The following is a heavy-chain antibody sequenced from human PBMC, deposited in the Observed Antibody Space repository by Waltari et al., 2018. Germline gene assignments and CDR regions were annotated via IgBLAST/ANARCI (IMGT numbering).Heavy chain of an antibody. D-gene: IGHD6-13*01. CDR2: ISWNSGSI. Sequence: EVQLVESGGGLAHPGSSLRLPVAASGFTFADHALPWARHAPGKGLEWVSGISWNSGSIGYADSVKGRFTISRDNAKNSLYLQMNSLRAEDTALYYCAKGAGGSSSDFDYWGQGTLVTVSS. CDR1: GFTFADHA. V-gene: IGHV3-9*01. J-gene: IGHJ4*02. CDR3: AKGAGGSSSDFDY.